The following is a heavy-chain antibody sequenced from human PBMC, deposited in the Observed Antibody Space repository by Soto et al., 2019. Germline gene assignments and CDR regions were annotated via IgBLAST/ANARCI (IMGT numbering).Heavy chain of an antibody. J-gene: IGHJ4*02. D-gene: IGHD3-10*01. CDR2: ISGGGGTT. CDR3: ARVLYGSGIADH. CDR1: GFTFSAYA. Sequence: EVQLLESGGGLVQPGGSLRLSCAASGFTFSAYAMTWVRQAPGKGLEWVSSISGGGGTTYYADSVKGRFTISRDNSQNTVYLQMNSLRVEDTAVYYCARVLYGSGIADHWGQGSLVTVSS. V-gene: IGHV3-23*01.